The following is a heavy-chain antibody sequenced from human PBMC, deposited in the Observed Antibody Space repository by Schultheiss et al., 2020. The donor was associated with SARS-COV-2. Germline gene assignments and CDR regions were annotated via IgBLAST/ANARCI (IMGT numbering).Heavy chain of an antibody. CDR1: GGTFSSYA. D-gene: IGHD3-3*01. CDR2: IIPIFGTA. CDR3: AVVSPYYDFWSGYYTQDYYYYGMDV. J-gene: IGHJ6*02. V-gene: IGHV1-69*13. Sequence: SVKVSCKASGGTFSSYAISWVRQAPGQGLEWMGGIIPIFGTANYAQKFQGRVTITADESTSTAYMELSSLRSEDTAVYYCAVVSPYYDFWSGYYTQDYYYYGMDVWGQGTTVTVSS.